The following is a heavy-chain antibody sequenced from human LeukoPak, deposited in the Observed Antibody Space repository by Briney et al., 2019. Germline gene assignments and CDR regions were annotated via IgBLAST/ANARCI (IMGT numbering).Heavy chain of an antibody. D-gene: IGHD3-22*01. CDR1: GFTVSSNY. J-gene: IGHJ5*02. Sequence: GGSLRLSCAASGFTVSSNYMCWVRQAPGKGLEWVSVIYSGGSTYYADSVKGRFTISRDNSKNTLYLQMNSLRAEDTAVYYCASMIVVKPTLWFDPWGQGTLVTVSS. CDR2: IYSGGST. CDR3: ASMIVVKPTLWFDP. V-gene: IGHV3-66*01.